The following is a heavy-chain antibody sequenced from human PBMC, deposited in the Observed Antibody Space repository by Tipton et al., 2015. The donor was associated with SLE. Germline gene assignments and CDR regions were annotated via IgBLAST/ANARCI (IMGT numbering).Heavy chain of an antibody. CDR1: GGSISSSSYY. Sequence: LRLSCTVSGGSISSSSYYWGWIRQPPGKGLEWIGSIYYSGSTYYNPSLKSRVTISVDTSKNQFSLKLSSVTAADTAVYYCARISLTERSAFDIWGQGTMVTVSS. CDR2: IYYSGST. V-gene: IGHV4-39*07. CDR3: ARISLTERSAFDI. J-gene: IGHJ3*02.